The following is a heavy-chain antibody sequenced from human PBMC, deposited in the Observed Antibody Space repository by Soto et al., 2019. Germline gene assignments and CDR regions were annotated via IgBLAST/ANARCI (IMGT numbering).Heavy chain of an antibody. CDR3: ARGSFSSSSSWFDP. CDR2: ISYTGRT. V-gene: IGHV4-31*03. J-gene: IGHJ5*02. Sequence: SETLSLTCTVSGGSISSDANFWSWIRQLPGRGLEWIGHISYTGRTYYTPSLNSRLTISLDTSKNLFSLRLSAVTAADTAVYFCARGSFSSSSSWFDPWGQGTLVTVS. CDR1: GGSISSDANF. D-gene: IGHD6-6*01.